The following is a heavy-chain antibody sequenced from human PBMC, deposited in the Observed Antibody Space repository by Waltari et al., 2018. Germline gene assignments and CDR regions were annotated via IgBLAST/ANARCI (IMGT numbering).Heavy chain of an antibody. D-gene: IGHD3-3*01. V-gene: IGHV1-24*01. CDR2: FDPEDGET. Sequence: QVQLVQSGAEVKKPGASVKVSCKVSGYTLTELSMHWVRQAPGKGLEWMGGFDPEDGETIYAQKFQGRVTMTEDTSTDTAYMELSSLRSEDTAVYYCATLKDTIFGVVTTYGMDVWGQGTMVTVSS. CDR1: GYTLTELS. J-gene: IGHJ6*02. CDR3: ATLKDTIFGVVTTYGMDV.